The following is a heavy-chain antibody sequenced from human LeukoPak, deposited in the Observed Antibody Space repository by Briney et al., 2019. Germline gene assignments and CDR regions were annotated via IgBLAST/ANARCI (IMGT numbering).Heavy chain of an antibody. Sequence: GGSLRLSCAGFGFTFNSYAMTWVRQAPGKGLKWVSGISGSGGTTYYADSVKGRFTISRDNFNNTLYLQMNSMRVEDTALYFCAKGVVDYYDSSGYYSSDLWGQGTLVTVSS. CDR1: GFTFNSYA. CDR3: AKGVVDYYDSSGYYSSDL. D-gene: IGHD3-22*01. CDR2: ISGSGGTT. J-gene: IGHJ5*02. V-gene: IGHV3-23*01.